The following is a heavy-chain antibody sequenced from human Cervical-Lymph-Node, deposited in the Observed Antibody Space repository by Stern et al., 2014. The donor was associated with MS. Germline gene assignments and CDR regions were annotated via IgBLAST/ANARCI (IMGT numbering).Heavy chain of an antibody. Sequence: QVQLQESGPGLVKPSQTLSLTCAVSGASISSGEYYWSWIRQSPEKGREWIGYIHYSGTTYYNPSLKSRVAISVDASKNQFSLKVRSATAADTAVYYCSRDADAYSLVFGYWGRGTLVTVSS. V-gene: IGHV4-30-4*08. CDR2: IHYSGTT. D-gene: IGHD5-24*01. CDR3: SRDADAYSLVFGY. CDR1: GASISSGEYY. J-gene: IGHJ4*02.